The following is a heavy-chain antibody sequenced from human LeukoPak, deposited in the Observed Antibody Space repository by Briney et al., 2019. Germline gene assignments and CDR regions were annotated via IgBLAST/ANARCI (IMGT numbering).Heavy chain of an antibody. J-gene: IGHJ5*02. CDR3: ARDLGGGHYDSSGLNWFDP. V-gene: IGHV1-69*04. Sequence: SVKVSCKASGGTFSSYAISWVRQAPGQGLEWMGRIIPILGIANYAQKFQGRVTITADKSTSTAYMELSSLRSEDTAVYYCARDLGGGHYDSSGLNWFDPWGQGTLVTVSS. CDR2: IIPILGIA. CDR1: GGTFSSYA. D-gene: IGHD3-22*01.